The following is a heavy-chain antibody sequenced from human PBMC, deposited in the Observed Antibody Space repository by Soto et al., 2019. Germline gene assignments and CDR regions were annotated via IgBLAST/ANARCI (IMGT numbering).Heavy chain of an antibody. CDR1: GFNFNTYW. CDR3: GRVPLDGNYANGVDV. D-gene: IGHD4-17*01. J-gene: IGHJ6*02. V-gene: IGHV3-7*03. CDR2: IDTDGSRK. Sequence: EVQLVESGGGLVQPGGSLRLSCAASGFNFNTYWMYWVRQAPGKGLEWVAHIDTDGSRKNYVDSVKGRFIISRDNAKNSLFLQMNSLRADDTAVYYCGRVPLDGNYANGVDVWGQGTTVTVSS.